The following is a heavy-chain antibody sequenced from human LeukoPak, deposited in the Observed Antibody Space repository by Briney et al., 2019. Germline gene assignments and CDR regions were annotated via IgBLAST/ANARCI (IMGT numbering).Heavy chain of an antibody. CDR2: ISSSSSTI. V-gene: IGHV3-48*01. J-gene: IGHJ4*02. Sequence: GGSLRLSCAASGFTFSSYSMNWVRQAPGKGLEWVSYISSSSSTIYYADSVKGRFTISRDNAKNTLYLQMNSLRAEDTAFYYCARDGSYKFDYWGQGTLVTVSS. CDR1: GFTFSSYS. D-gene: IGHD1-26*01. CDR3: ARDGSYKFDY.